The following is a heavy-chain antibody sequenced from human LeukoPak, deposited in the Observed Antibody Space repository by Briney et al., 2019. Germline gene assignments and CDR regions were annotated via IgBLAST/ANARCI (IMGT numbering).Heavy chain of an antibody. J-gene: IGHJ4*02. D-gene: IGHD6-19*01. V-gene: IGHV3-23*01. CDR2: IFGSGGSA. CDR1: GFTFNSYA. CDR3: GKTTTGYSSGRYPGWPVDY. Sequence: GGSLRLSCAASGFTFNSYAMYWVRQAPGKGLEWVSGIFGSGGSAHYADSVKDRFTISRDNSKNTVYLQMDNLRVEDTAVYYCGKTTTGYSSGRYPGWPVDYWGQGTLVTVSS.